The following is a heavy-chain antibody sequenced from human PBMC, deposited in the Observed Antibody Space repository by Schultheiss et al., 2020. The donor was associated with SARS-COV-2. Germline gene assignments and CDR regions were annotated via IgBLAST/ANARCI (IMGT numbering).Heavy chain of an antibody. Sequence: SVKVSCKASGGTFSSYAISWVRQAPGQGLEWMGGIIPIFGTANYAQKFQGRVTITADESTSTAYMELRSLRSDDTAVYYCARQPTDPFGFDYWGQGTLVTVSS. D-gene: IGHD4-17*01. CDR2: IIPIFGTA. CDR3: ARQPTDPFGFDY. J-gene: IGHJ4*02. V-gene: IGHV1-69*13. CDR1: GGTFSSYA.